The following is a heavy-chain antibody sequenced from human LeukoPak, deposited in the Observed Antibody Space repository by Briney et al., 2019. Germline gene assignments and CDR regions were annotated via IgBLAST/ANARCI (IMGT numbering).Heavy chain of an antibody. D-gene: IGHD3-9*01. CDR3: ATLDHDILSGYSHLDH. J-gene: IGHJ4*02. Sequence: SETLSLTCTVSGGSISSYYWTWIRQSPGKGLEWIGDIYHIGSTNYNPSLKSRVAISIDTSKNQFSLKLTSVTAADTAVYYCATLDHDILSGYSHLDHWGQGTLVTVSS. CDR2: IYHIGST. CDR1: GGSISSYY. V-gene: IGHV4-59*03.